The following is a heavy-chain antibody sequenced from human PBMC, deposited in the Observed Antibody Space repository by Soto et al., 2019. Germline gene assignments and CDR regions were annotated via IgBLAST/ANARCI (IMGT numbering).Heavy chain of an antibody. Sequence: PVKRLEWIGSIYYRGSTYYNPSLRSRVTISVDTYKNQFSLKLCSVIAADTAVYYCVFFFQAEDGIRDVRSVSAFLLNRSSDL. V-gene: IGHV4-39*01. D-gene: IGHD3-10*02. J-gene: IGHJ2*01. CDR2: IYYRGST. CDR3: VFFFQAEDGIRDVRSVSAFLLNRSSDL.